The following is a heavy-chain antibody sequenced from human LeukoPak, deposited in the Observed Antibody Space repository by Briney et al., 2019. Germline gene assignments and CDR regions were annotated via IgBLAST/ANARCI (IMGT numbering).Heavy chain of an antibody. V-gene: IGHV3-72*01. CDR1: GFTFSDYY. CDR3: ARGASCRGGRCPAGFDY. D-gene: IGHD2-15*01. CDR2: ARNKPHSYTT. Sequence: GGSLRVSCAASGFTFSDYYMDWVRQAPGKGLEWVGRARNKPHSYTTKYAASVEGRFTVSRDDSKNSVYLQMNSLKTEDTAVYFCARGASCRGGRCPAGFDYWGRGTLLSVSS. J-gene: IGHJ4*01.